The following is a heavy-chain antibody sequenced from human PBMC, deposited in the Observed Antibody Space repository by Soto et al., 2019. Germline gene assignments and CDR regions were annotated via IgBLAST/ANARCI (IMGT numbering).Heavy chain of an antibody. Sequence: EVQLVESGGGLVQPGGSLRLSCAASGFTFSSYWMSWVRQAPGKGLEWVANIKQDGSEKYYVDSVKGRFTISRDNAKNSLYLQMNRLRAEDTAVYYCARSRTEYSSSWYFDYWGQGTLVTVSS. D-gene: IGHD6-13*01. V-gene: IGHV3-7*05. CDR1: GFTFSSYW. CDR3: ARSRTEYSSSWYFDY. J-gene: IGHJ4*02. CDR2: IKQDGSEK.